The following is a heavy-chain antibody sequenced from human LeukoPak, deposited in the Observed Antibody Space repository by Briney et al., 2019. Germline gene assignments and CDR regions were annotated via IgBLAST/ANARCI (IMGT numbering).Heavy chain of an antibody. D-gene: IGHD3-10*01. CDR3: ARGLSGSYYY. CDR1: GGSISSYY. CDR2: IYYSGST. V-gene: IGHV4-59*01. J-gene: IGHJ4*02. Sequence: SETLSLTCTVSGGSISSYYWSWIRQPPGKGLEWIGYIYYSGSTNYNPSLKSRVTISVDTSKNQFSLKLSSVTAADAAVYYCARGLSGSYYYWGQGTLVTVSS.